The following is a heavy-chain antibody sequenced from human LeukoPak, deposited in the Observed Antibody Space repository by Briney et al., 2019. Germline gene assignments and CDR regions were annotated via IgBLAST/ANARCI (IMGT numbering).Heavy chain of an antibody. D-gene: IGHD3-22*01. CDR1: GGSISSGDYY. CDR3: ARERAYYYDSSEFAFDI. V-gene: IGHV4-30-4*01. Sequence: PSQTLSLTCTVSGGSISSGDYYWSWIRQPPGKGLEWTGYIYYSGSTYYNPSLKSRVTISVDTSKNQFSLKLSSVTAADTAVYYCARERAYYYDSSEFAFDIWGQGTMVTVSS. CDR2: IYYSGST. J-gene: IGHJ3*02.